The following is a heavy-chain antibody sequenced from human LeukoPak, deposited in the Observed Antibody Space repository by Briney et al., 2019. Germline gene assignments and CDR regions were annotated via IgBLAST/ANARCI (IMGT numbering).Heavy chain of an antibody. Sequence: SETLSLTCTVSGGSISSGGYYWSWLRQPAGKGLEWIGRIYTSGSTNYNPSLKSRVTMSVDTSKNQSSLKLSSVTAADTAVYYCAREYDFWSGYFDYWGQGTLVTVSS. CDR1: GGSISSGGYY. CDR3: AREYDFWSGYFDY. V-gene: IGHV4-61*02. D-gene: IGHD3-3*01. CDR2: IYTSGST. J-gene: IGHJ4*02.